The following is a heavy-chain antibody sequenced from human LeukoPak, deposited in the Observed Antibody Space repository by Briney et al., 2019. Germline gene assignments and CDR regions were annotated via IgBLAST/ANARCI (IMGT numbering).Heavy chain of an antibody. J-gene: IGHJ6*02. CDR1: GFTFSSYG. D-gene: IGHD1-26*01. Sequence: QPGGSLRLSCAASGFTFSSYGVHWVRQAPGKGLEWVAVIWYDGSNKYYADSVKGRFTISRDNSKNTLYLQMNSLRAEDTAVYYCARDQYSGSYYAPGYYYGMDVWGQGTTVTVSS. V-gene: IGHV3-33*08. CDR2: IWYDGSNK. CDR3: ARDQYSGSYYAPGYYYGMDV.